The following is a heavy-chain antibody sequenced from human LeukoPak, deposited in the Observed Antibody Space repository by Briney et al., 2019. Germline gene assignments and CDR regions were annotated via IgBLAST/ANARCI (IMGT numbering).Heavy chain of an antibody. CDR3: ARDQSGYCSGGSCYPQENWFDP. Sequence: TSETLSLTCTVSGGSISSATYYWNWIRQPAGKGLKWIGRIYTSGSTNYNPSLKSRVTISVDTSKNQFSLKVSSVTAADTAVYYCARDQSGYCSGGSCYPQENWFDPWGQGTLVTVSS. J-gene: IGHJ5*02. V-gene: IGHV4-61*02. CDR1: GGSISSATYY. D-gene: IGHD2-15*01. CDR2: IYTSGST.